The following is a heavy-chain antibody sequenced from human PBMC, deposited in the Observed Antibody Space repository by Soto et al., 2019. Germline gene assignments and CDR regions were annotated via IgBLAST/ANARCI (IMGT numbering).Heavy chain of an antibody. Sequence: PSETLSLTCAVYGGSFSGYYWSWIRQPPGKGLEWIGEINHSGSTNYNPSLKSRVTISVDTSKNQFSLKLSSVTAADTAVYYCARCRRYYDILTGCNWFDPWGQGTMVT. J-gene: IGHJ5*02. V-gene: IGHV4-34*01. CDR1: GGSFSGYY. D-gene: IGHD3-9*01. CDR3: ARCRRYYDILTGCNWFDP. CDR2: INHSGST.